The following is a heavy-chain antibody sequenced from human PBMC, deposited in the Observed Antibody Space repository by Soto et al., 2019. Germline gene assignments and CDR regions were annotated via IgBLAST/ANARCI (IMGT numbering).Heavy chain of an antibody. V-gene: IGHV3-21*01. J-gene: IGHJ4*02. Sequence: ESGGGLVKPGGSLRLSCAASGFTFSSYSMNWVRQAPGKGLEWVSSISSSSSYIYYADSVKGRFTISRDNAKNSLYLQMNSLRAEDTAVYYCARVGYDSSGYYAGFDYWGQGTLVTVSS. CDR2: ISSSSSYI. CDR1: GFTFSSYS. CDR3: ARVGYDSSGYYAGFDY. D-gene: IGHD3-22*01.